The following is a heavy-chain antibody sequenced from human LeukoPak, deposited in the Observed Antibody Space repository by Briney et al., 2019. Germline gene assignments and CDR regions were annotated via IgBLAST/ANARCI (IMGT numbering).Heavy chain of an antibody. CDR1: GFTFSSYA. D-gene: IGHD3-22*01. CDR2: INSNGGNT. CDR3: VKMGTYYYDVSGSNY. J-gene: IGHJ4*02. Sequence: GGSLRLSCSASGFTFSSYAMHWVRQAPGKGLEYVSAINSNGGNTYYSDSVKGRVTISRDNSKNTLYLQMSSLRAEDTAVYYCVKMGTYYYDVSGSNYWGQGTLVSVS. V-gene: IGHV3-64D*09.